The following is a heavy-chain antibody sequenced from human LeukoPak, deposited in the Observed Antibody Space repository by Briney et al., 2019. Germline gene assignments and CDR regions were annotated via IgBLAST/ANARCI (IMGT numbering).Heavy chain of an antibody. D-gene: IGHD4-17*01. Sequence: SVKVSCKASGGTFSSYAISWVRQAPGQGLEWMGGIIPIFGTANYAQKFQGRVTITADESTSTAYMELSSLRSEDTAVYYCARDRESYGDYSGWFDPWGQGTLVTVSS. J-gene: IGHJ5*02. CDR2: IIPIFGTA. CDR3: ARDRESYGDYSGWFDP. V-gene: IGHV1-69*13. CDR1: GGTFSSYA.